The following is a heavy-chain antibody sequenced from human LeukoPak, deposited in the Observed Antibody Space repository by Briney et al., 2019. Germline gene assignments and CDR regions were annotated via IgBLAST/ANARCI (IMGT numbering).Heavy chain of an antibody. J-gene: IGHJ4*02. CDR1: GGSISSSSYY. CDR2: IYYSGST. CDR3: ARHVRGSNGHGSFDY. D-gene: IGHD1-26*01. V-gene: IGHV4-39*01. Sequence: SETLPLTCTVSGGSISSSSYYWGWIRQPPGKGLEWIGSIYYSGSTYYNPSLKSRVTISVDTSKNQFSLKLSSVTAADTAVYYCARHVRGSNGHGSFDYWGQGTLVTVSS.